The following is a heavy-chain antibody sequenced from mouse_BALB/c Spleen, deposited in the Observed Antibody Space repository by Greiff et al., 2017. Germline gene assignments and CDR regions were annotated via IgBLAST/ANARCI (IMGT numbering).Heavy chain of an antibody. CDR3: ARSTATWAMDY. Sequence: EVQVVESGGGLVKPGGSLKLSCAASGFTFSSYTMSWVRQTPEKRLEWVATISSGGGNTYYPDSVKGRFTISRDNAKNNLYLQMSSLRSEDTALYYCARSTATWAMDYWGQGTSVTVSS. CDR1: GFTFSSYT. D-gene: IGHD1-2*01. V-gene: IGHV5-9*03. J-gene: IGHJ4*01. CDR2: ISSGGGNT.